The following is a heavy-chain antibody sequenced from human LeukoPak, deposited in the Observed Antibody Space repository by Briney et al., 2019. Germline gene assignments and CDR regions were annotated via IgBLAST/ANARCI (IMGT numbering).Heavy chain of an antibody. J-gene: IGHJ5*02. D-gene: IGHD3-10*01. CDR1: GFTFSDYY. CDR2: ISSSGSTI. V-gene: IGHV3-11*01. CDR3: ARSGITMVRGVRREDWFDP. Sequence: GGSLRLSCAASGFTFSDYYMSWIRQAPGKGLEWVSYISSSGSTIYYADSVKGRFTISRDNAKNSLYLQMNSLRAEDTAVYYCARSGITMVRGVRREDWFDPWGQGTLVTVSS.